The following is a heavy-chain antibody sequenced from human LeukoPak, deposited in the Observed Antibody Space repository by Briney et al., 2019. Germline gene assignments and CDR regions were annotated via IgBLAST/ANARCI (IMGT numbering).Heavy chain of an antibody. Sequence: PSETLSLTCTVSGGSVSSGSYYWSWIRQPPGKGLEWIGYIYYSGSTNYNPSLKSRVTISVDTSKNQFSLKLSSVTAADTAVYYCARASQTYYYYGMDVWGQGTTVTVSS. CDR1: GGSVSSGSYY. CDR2: IYYSGST. CDR3: ARASQTYYYYGMDV. V-gene: IGHV4-61*01. J-gene: IGHJ6*02.